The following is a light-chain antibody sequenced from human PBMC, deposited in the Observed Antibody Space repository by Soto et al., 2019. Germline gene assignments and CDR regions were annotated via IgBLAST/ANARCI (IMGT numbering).Light chain of an antibody. Sequence: EIVLTQSPGTLSLSPGERATLSCRASQSFSNTYLAWYQQKPGQAPSLLIYGTSNRATGIPDRFSGSGSWTDFTLTISSLQSEDFAVYYCQQYNNWPPITFGQGTRLEIK. V-gene: IGKV3-20*01. CDR3: QQYNNWPPIT. J-gene: IGKJ5*01. CDR1: QSFSNTY. CDR2: GTS.